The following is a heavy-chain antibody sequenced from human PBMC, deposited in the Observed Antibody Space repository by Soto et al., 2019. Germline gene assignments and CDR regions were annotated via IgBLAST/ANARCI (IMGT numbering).Heavy chain of an antibody. CDR2: IYYSGST. CDR3: ALVSSDYYFDY. J-gene: IGHJ4*02. Sequence: SETLSLTCTVSGGSISSSSYYWGWIRQPPGKGLEWIGSIYYSGSTYYNPSLKSRVTISVDTSKKQFSLKLGSVTAADTAVYYCALVSSDYYFDYWGQGTLVTVSS. V-gene: IGHV4-39*01. D-gene: IGHD6-6*01. CDR1: GGSISSSSYY.